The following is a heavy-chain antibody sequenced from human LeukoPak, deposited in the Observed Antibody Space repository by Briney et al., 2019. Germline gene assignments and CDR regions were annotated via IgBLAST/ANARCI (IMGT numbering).Heavy chain of an antibody. Sequence: GESLKISCKGSGYSFTSYWIGWVRQMPGKGLEWMGIIYPGDSDTRYSPSFQGQVTISADKSISTAHLQWSSLKASDTAMYYCAKGDEEWLVRGGAFDIWGQGTVVTVSS. D-gene: IGHD6-19*01. V-gene: IGHV5-51*01. CDR1: GYSFTSYW. CDR2: IYPGDSDT. J-gene: IGHJ3*02. CDR3: AKGDEEWLVRGGAFDI.